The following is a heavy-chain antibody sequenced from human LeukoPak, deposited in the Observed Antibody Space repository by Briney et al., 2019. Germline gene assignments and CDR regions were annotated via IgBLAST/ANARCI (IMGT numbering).Heavy chain of an antibody. D-gene: IGHD2-15*01. J-gene: IGHJ4*02. CDR1: GYTFTSYG. CDR2: ISAYNGNT. CDR3: ARDSLVVVAATLDY. Sequence: GASVKVSCKASGYTFTSYGISWVRQAPGQGLEWMGWISAYNGNTNYAQRLQGRVTMTTDTPTSTAYMELRSLRSDDTAVYYCARDSLVVVAATLDYWGQGTLVTVSS. V-gene: IGHV1-18*01.